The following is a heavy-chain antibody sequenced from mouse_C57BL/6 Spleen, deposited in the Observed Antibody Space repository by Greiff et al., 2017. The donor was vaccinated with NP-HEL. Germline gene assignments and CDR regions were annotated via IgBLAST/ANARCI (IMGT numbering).Heavy chain of an antibody. CDR3: ARWRGNFYAMDD. CDR2: INPGSGGT. Sequence: VQLQQSGAELVRPGTSVKVSCKASGYAFTNYLIEWVKQRPGQGLEWIGVINPGSGGTNYNEKFKGKATLTADKSSSTAYMQLSSLTSEDSAVYFCARWRGNFYAMDDWGQGTSVTVSS. J-gene: IGHJ4*01. D-gene: IGHD2-1*01. V-gene: IGHV1-54*01. CDR1: GYAFTNYL.